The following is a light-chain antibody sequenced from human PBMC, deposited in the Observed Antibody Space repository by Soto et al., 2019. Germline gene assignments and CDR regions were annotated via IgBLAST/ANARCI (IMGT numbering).Light chain of an antibody. Sequence: AVVTQPASLSAAPGASVSLTCTLRSGVTVGVYRISWYQQKPGSPPQYLLTYKSDSDKQQGPGVPSRFSGSKDASANAGVLLISGLQSEDEADYYCVLWHGSAWVFGGGTKLTVL. J-gene: IGLJ3*02. CDR1: SGVTVGVYR. CDR3: VLWHGSAWV. CDR2: YKSDSDK. V-gene: IGLV5-45*01.